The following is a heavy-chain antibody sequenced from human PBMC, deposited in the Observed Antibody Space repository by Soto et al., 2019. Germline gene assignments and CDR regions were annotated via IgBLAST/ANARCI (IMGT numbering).Heavy chain of an antibody. CDR2: IYSGGST. CDR1: GFTVSSNY. D-gene: IGHD4-17*01. V-gene: IGHV3-66*04. CDR3: ARPRGDNGDYAYYYYIDV. J-gene: IGHJ6*03. Sequence: EVQLVESGGGLVQPGGSLRRSCAASGFTVSSNYMSWVRQAPGEGLEWVSVIYSGGSTYYADSVKGRFTISRDNSKNTLYLQMNSLRAEDTAVYYCARPRGDNGDYAYYYYIDVWGKGTTVTVSS.